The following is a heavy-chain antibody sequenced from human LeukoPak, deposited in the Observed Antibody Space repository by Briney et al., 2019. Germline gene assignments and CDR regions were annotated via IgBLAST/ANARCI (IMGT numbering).Heavy chain of an antibody. V-gene: IGHV3-7*01. Sequence: GGSLRLSCAASGFTFSSYWMTWVSQARGKGLEWVANIKQDGSEKYYVDSVKGRFTISRDNAKNSLYLQMNSLRAEDTAVYYCARGLYNWNYGYYFDYWGQGTLVTVSS. CDR1: GFTFSSYW. D-gene: IGHD1-7*01. CDR3: ARGLYNWNYGYYFDY. CDR2: IKQDGSEK. J-gene: IGHJ4*02.